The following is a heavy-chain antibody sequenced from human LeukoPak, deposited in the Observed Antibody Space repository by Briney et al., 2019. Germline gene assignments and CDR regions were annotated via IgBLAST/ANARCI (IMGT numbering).Heavy chain of an antibody. Sequence: GGSLRLSCAASGFTFSSYWMSWVRQAPGKGLEWVANIQQDGSKKYYVDSVKGRFTISRDNAKNSLYLQMNSLRAEDAAVYYCARDTPLDMSSSGKFDYWGQGTLVTVSS. D-gene: IGHD6-6*01. V-gene: IGHV3-7*01. CDR2: IQQDGSKK. CDR1: GFTFSSYW. CDR3: ARDTPLDMSSSGKFDY. J-gene: IGHJ4*02.